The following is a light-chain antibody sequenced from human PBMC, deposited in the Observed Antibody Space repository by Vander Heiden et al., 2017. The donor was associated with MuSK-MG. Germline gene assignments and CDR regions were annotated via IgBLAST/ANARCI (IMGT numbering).Light chain of an antibody. CDR1: QSVSSY. Sequence: EIVLTQSPATLSLSPGERATLSCRASQSVSSYLAWYQQKPGQAPRLLIYDASNRATGIQARFSGSGYGTDFTLTISSREPEDFAVNYCQQRSNGPPKLTFGGGTKVEIK. CDR2: DAS. J-gene: IGKJ4*01. V-gene: IGKV3-11*01. CDR3: QQRSNGPPKLT.